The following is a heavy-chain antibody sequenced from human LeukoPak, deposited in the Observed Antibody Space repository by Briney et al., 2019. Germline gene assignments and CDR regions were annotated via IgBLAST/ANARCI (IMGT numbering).Heavy chain of an antibody. CDR2: IDPSDSYT. CDR1: GYSFTSYW. D-gene: IGHD3-16*02. J-gene: IGHJ4*02. CDR3: ARGGRYDYVWGSYRYTS. Sequence: GESLRISCKGSGYSFTSYWISWVRQMPGKGLEWMGRIDPSDSYTNYSPSFQGHVTISADKSISTAYLQWSSLKASDTAMYYCARGGRYDYVWGSYRYTSWGQGTLVTVSS. V-gene: IGHV5-10-1*01.